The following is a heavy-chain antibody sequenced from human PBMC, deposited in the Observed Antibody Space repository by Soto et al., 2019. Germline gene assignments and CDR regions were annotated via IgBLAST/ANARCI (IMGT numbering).Heavy chain of an antibody. D-gene: IGHD1-26*01. CDR2: INHSGST. Sequence: SETLSLTCAVYGGSFSGYYWSWIRQPPGKGLEWIGEINHSGSTNYNPSLKSRVTISVDTSKNQFSLKLSPVTASYTAVYYCARGGGRVYWGQGTLVTVSS. J-gene: IGHJ4*02. CDR1: GGSFSGYY. CDR3: ARGGGRVY. V-gene: IGHV4-34*01.